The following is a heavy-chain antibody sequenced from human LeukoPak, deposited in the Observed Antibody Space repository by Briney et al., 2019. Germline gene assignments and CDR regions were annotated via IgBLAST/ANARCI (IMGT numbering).Heavy chain of an antibody. D-gene: IGHD3-22*01. V-gene: IGHV3-74*01. J-gene: IGHJ4*02. CDR2: INSDGSST. CDR1: GFTFSSYW. CDR3: ARDLELVYYDSSGYDY. Sequence: GGSLRLSCAASGFTFSSYWMHWVRQAPGKGLVWVSRINSDGSSTSYAYSVKGRFTISRDNAKNTLYLQMNSLRAEDSAVYYCARDLELVYYDSSGYDYWGQGTLVTVSS.